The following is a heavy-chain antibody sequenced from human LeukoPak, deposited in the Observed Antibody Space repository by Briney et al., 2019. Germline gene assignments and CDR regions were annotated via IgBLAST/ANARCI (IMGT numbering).Heavy chain of an antibody. CDR2: ISGSGGST. Sequence: GASVKVSCKASGGTFSRYAMSWVRQAPGRGLEWVSAISGSGGSTYYADSVKGRFTISRDNSKNTQYLQMKSLRAEDKAVYYCAKELGSIQLWLLGSIDYWGQGTLVTVSS. V-gene: IGHV3-23*01. CDR3: AKELGSIQLWLLGSIDY. CDR1: GGTFSRYA. D-gene: IGHD5-18*01. J-gene: IGHJ4*02.